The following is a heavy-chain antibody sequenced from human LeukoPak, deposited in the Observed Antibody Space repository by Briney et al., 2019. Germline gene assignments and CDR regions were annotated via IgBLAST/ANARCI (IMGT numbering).Heavy chain of an antibody. V-gene: IGHV3-73*01. CDR1: GFTFSGSA. CDR2: IRSKANSYAT. Sequence: PGGPLRLSCAASGFTFSGSAMHWVRQASGKGLEWVGRIRSKANSYATAYAASVKGRFTISRDDSKNTAYPQMNSLKTEDTAVYYCTRHVLYGDYGFYYYYYMDVWGKGTTVTVSS. CDR3: TRHVLYGDYGFYYYYYMDV. J-gene: IGHJ6*03. D-gene: IGHD4-17*01.